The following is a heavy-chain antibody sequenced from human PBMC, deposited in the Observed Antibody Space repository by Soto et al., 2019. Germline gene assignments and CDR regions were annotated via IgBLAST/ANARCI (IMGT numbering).Heavy chain of an antibody. J-gene: IGHJ4*02. CDR1: GGTFSSYT. V-gene: IGHV1-69*02. D-gene: IGHD5-12*01. Sequence: GASVKVSCKASGGTFSSYTISWVRQAPGQGLEWMGRIIPILGIANYAQKFQGRVTITADKSTSTAYMELSSLRSEDTAVYYCARPLNGYNYFLFAFWGQGTLVIGFS. CDR2: IIPILGIA. CDR3: ARPLNGYNYFLFAF.